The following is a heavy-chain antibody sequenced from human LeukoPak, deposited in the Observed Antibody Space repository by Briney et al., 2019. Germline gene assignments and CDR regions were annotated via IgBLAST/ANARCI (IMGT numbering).Heavy chain of an antibody. CDR3: ARHSLLYDILTGYHYYFDY. CDR2: INHSGST. CDR1: GGSFSGYY. V-gene: IGHV4-34*01. Sequence: SETLSLTCAVYGGSFSGYYWSWIRQPPGKGLEWIGEINHSGSTNYNPSLKSRVTISVDTSKNQFSLKLSSVTAADTAVYYCARHSLLYDILTGYHYYFDYWGQGTLVTVSS. D-gene: IGHD3-9*01. J-gene: IGHJ4*02.